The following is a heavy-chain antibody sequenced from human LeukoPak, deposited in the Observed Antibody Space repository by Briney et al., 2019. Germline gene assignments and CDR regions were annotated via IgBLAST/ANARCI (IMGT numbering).Heavy chain of an antibody. CDR2: IGPDGGTT. V-gene: IGHV3-64*01. CDR3: ARGAQLTDY. J-gene: IGHJ4*02. CDR1: GFTFYTYA. D-gene: IGHD1-1*01. Sequence: PGGSLRLSCAASGFTFYTYAMHWVRQAPGKGLEYVSGIGPDGGTTYYAKSVKGRFTISRDNSKNMVYLQMGSLTADDMGVYYCARGAQLTDYWGQGTLVTVSS.